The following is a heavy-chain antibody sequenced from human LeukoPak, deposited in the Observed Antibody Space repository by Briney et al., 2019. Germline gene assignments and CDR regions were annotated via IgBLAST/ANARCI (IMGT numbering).Heavy chain of an antibody. Sequence: ASVKVSCKASGYTFTSYGISWVRQAPGQGLEWMGWISAYNGSTNYAQKLQGRVTMTTDTSTSTAYMELRRLRSDDTAVYYCARDKRGTYYYYYYGMDVWGQGTTVTVSS. D-gene: IGHD1-1*01. J-gene: IGHJ6*02. CDR2: ISAYNGST. V-gene: IGHV1-18*01. CDR3: ARDKRGTYYYYYYGMDV. CDR1: GYTFTSYG.